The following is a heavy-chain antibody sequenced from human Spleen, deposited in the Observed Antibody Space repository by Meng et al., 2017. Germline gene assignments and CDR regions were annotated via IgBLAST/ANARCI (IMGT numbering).Heavy chain of an antibody. Sequence: QAQLVQSGAEVKKPGASVKVSCKTSGYTFTSYALHWVRQAPGQRLEWMGWINTGSGNTRYSQKFQGRVTITRDTSASTAYMELSSLRSEDTAVYYCARERYYDSSAYYGFGYRGQGTLVTVSS. CDR2: INTGSGNT. V-gene: IGHV1-3*04. CDR1: GYTFTSYA. CDR3: ARERYYDSSAYYGFGY. J-gene: IGHJ4*02. D-gene: IGHD3-22*01.